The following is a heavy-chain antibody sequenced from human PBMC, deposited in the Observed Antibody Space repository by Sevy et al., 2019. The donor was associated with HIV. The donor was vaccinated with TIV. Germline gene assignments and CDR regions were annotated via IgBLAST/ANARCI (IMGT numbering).Heavy chain of an antibody. CDR3: ARDKNHHDRSVYYDAFDI. V-gene: IGHV3-7*03. D-gene: IGHD3-22*01. CDR2: IKEDAGKK. CDR1: GFTLSSFW. J-gene: IGHJ3*02. Sequence: GGSLRLSCAASGFTLSSFWMTWVRQAPGKGLEWVANIKEDAGKKNYLDSVKGRFTISRDNAKNSPYLQMNSLRAEDTAVYYCARDKNHHDRSVYYDAFDIWGQGTMVTVSS.